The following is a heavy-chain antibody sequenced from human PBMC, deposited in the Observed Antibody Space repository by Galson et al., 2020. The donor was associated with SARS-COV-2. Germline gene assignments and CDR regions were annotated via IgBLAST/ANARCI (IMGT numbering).Heavy chain of an antibody. D-gene: IGHD3-3*01. V-gene: IGHV3-48*03. J-gene: IGHJ3*02. Sequence: GGSLRLSCLASGFSFNTYDMNWVRQGPGKGLEWMSFIGPSGSTRYYAGSVMGRFTVSRDNAKNSLYLQMNNLRAEDTAVYYCARADLWSGSGGDAFDIWGQGTMVTVSS. CDR2: IGPSGSTR. CDR1: GFSFNTYD. CDR3: ARADLWSGSGGDAFDI.